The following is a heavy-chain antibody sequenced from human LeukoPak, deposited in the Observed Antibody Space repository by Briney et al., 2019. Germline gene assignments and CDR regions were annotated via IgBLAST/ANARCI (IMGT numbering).Heavy chain of an antibody. CDR2: IHTSGTT. Sequence: PSETLSLTCTVSGDSITNYYWNWIRQPAGKGLEWIGRIHTSGTTNHNPSPKSRVTMSVDTCMNQFSLKLSSVTAADTAVYYCARLGDSSSSGIDYWGQGTLVTVSS. CDR1: GDSITNYY. V-gene: IGHV4-4*07. J-gene: IGHJ4*02. CDR3: ARLGDSSSSGIDY. D-gene: IGHD6-6*01.